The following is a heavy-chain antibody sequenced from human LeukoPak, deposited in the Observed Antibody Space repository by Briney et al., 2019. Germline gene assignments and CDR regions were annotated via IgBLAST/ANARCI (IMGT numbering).Heavy chain of an antibody. J-gene: IGHJ3*02. V-gene: IGHV4-34*01. CDR1: GGSFSGYY. Sequence: PSETLSLTCAVYGGSFSGYYWSWIRQPPGKGLEWIGEINHSGSTNYNPSLKSRVTISVDTSKNQFSLKLSSVTAADTAVYYCARVWGDGYNSAFDIWGQGTMVTVSS. CDR2: INHSGST. CDR3: ARVWGDGYNSAFDI. D-gene: IGHD5-24*01.